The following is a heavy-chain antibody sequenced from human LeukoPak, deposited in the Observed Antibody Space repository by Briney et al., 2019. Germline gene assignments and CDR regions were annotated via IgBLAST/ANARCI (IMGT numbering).Heavy chain of an antibody. CDR2: IYYSGST. Sequence: SETLSLTCTVSGGSISSSSYYWGWIRQPPGKGLEWTGSIYYSGSTYYNPSLKSRVTISVDTSKNQFSLKLSFVTAADTAVYYCASYEYSYAFDYWGQGTLVTVSS. CDR1: GGSISSSSYY. V-gene: IGHV4-39*01. D-gene: IGHD5-18*01. J-gene: IGHJ4*02. CDR3: ASYEYSYAFDY.